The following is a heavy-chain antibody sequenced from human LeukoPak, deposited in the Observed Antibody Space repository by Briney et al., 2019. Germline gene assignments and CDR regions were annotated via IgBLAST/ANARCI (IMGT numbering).Heavy chain of an antibody. Sequence: SETLSLTCTVSGGSISSSTVYWGWIRQPPGKGLEWIGNIYSTERTYYNPSLKSRVAISVDTSKNQFSLRLSSATAADTSIYYCAKSSTTTALHAFDIWAKGQWSPSLQ. V-gene: IGHV4-39*01. CDR1: GGSISSSTVY. D-gene: IGHD1/OR15-1a*01. CDR2: IYSTERT. CDR3: AKSSTTTALHAFDI. J-gene: IGHJ3*02.